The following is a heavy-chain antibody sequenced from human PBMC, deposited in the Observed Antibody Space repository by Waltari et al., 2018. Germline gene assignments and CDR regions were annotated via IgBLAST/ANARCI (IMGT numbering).Heavy chain of an antibody. CDR1: GGTFSSYA. V-gene: IGHV1-69*05. Sequence: QVQLVQSGAEVKKPGSSVKVSCMAAGGTFSSYAISWVRKAPGQGLEWMGVIIPIFGTANYAQKFQGRVTITTDESTSTAYMELSSLRSEDTAVYYCARGGKGQQLAPPDYWGQGTLVTVSS. CDR3: ARGGKGQQLAPPDY. J-gene: IGHJ4*02. CDR2: IIPIFGTA. D-gene: IGHD6-13*01.